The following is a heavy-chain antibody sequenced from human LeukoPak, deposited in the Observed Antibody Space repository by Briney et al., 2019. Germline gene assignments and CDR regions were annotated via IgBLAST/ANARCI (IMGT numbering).Heavy chain of an antibody. CDR1: GGSISSYY. CDR2: IYYSGST. V-gene: IGHV4-59*01. Sequence: SETLSLTCTVSGGSISSYYWSWIRQPPGKGLEWIGYIYYSGSTNYNPSLKSRVTISVDTSKNQFSLKLSSVTAADTAVYYCARGAPYYYDSSGYSFVEYWGQGTLVTVSS. D-gene: IGHD3-22*01. CDR3: ARGAPYYYDSSGYSFVEY. J-gene: IGHJ4*02.